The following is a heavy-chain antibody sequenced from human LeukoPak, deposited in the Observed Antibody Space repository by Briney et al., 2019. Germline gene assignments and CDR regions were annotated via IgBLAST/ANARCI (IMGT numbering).Heavy chain of an antibody. CDR3: ARLYIGGYSRSTNYNWFDP. CDR1: GGSISGYY. J-gene: IGHJ5*02. D-gene: IGHD6-13*01. V-gene: IGHV4-34*01. Sequence: SETLSLTCAVYGGSISGYYWSWIRQTPRKGLEWIGEINHSGSTNYYPSIKSRVTISVDTSKNQFSLNLTSVTAADTAVYYCARLYIGGYSRSTNYNWFDPWGQGALVTVSS. CDR2: INHSGST.